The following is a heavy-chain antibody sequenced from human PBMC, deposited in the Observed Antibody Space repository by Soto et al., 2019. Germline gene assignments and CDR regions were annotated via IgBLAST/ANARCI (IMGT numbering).Heavy chain of an antibody. CDR1: GYTFTNYG. Sequence: ASVKVSCKASGYTFTNYGINWLRQARGQGIEWMGWFNPKNGNTNYAQTFEGRLTLTTDTSTSTAFMELSNLRSDDTAFYYCARVNFAEPFDPWGQGTLGTVSS. CDR2: FNPKNGNT. J-gene: IGHJ5*02. CDR3: ARVNFAEPFDP. V-gene: IGHV1-18*01.